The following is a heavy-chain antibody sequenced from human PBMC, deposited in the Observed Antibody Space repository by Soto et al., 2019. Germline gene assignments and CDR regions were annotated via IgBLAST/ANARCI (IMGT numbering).Heavy chain of an antibody. V-gene: IGHV1-18*01. Sequence: GASVKVSCNASGYTFTSYGISWVRQAPGQGLEWMGWISAYNGNTTYAQKLQGRVTMTTDTSTSTAYMVLWSLRSDDTAVYYCARVSPEGASYGSSTSCYGGYFDYWGQGTLVTVSS. D-gene: IGHD2-2*01. J-gene: IGHJ4*02. CDR2: ISAYNGNT. CDR3: ARVSPEGASYGSSTSCYGGYFDY. CDR1: GYTFTSYG.